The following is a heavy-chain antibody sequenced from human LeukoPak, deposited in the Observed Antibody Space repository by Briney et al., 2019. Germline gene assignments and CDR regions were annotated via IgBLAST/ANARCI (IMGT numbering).Heavy chain of an antibody. CDR1: GASIRSYY. CDR3: ARDRSGGSLIDY. Sequence: SETLSLTCSVSGASIRSYYWSWIRQPPGQGLEWIGYIYNGGSTDYNPSLKSRVTISLDTSKNQFSVRLSSVTAADTAVYYCARDRSGGSLIDYWGQGTLVTVSS. CDR2: IYNGGST. D-gene: IGHD2-15*01. J-gene: IGHJ4*02. V-gene: IGHV4-4*09.